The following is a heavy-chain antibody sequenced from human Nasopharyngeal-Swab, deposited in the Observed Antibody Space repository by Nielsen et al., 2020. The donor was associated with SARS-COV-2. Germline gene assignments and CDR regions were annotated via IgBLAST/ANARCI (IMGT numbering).Heavy chain of an antibody. CDR1: GFTFSSYG. Sequence: GESLKISCAASGFTFSSYGMHWVRQAPGKGLEWVAVISYDGSNKYYADSVKGRFTISRDNSKNTLYLQMNSLRAEDTAVYYCARDPRGLSSPSGMDVWGQGTTVTVSS. CDR2: ISYDGSNK. V-gene: IGHV3-30*03. D-gene: IGHD3-16*02. CDR3: ARDPRGLSSPSGMDV. J-gene: IGHJ6*02.